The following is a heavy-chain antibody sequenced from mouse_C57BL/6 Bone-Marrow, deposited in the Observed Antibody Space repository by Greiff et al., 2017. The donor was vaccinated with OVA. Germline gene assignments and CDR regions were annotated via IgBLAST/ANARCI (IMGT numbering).Heavy chain of an antibody. Sequence: QLQLQQPGAELVKPGASVKLSCTASGYTFTSYWMHWVKQRPGQGLEWIGEIDPSDSYTNYTQKFKGKATLTVDTSSSTAYMQLSSLTSEDSAVYYCAREGDYDGFYAMDYWGQGTSVTVSS. J-gene: IGHJ4*01. CDR1: GYTFTSYW. V-gene: IGHV1-50*01. D-gene: IGHD1-2*01. CDR3: AREGDYDGFYAMDY. CDR2: IDPSDSYT.